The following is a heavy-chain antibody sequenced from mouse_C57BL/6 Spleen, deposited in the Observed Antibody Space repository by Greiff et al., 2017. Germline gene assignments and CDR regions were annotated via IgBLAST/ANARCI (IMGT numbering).Heavy chain of an antibody. J-gene: IGHJ3*01. V-gene: IGHV1-80*01. CDR1: GYAFSSYW. CDR3: ARGAVRDWFAY. CDR2: IYPGDGDT. D-gene: IGHD1-1*01. Sequence: VQLQQSGAELVKPGASVKISCKASGYAFSSYWMNWVKPRPGKGLEWIGQIYPGDGDTNYNGKFKGKATLTADKSSSTAYMQLSSLTSEDSSVYFCARGAVRDWFAYWGQGTLVTVSA.